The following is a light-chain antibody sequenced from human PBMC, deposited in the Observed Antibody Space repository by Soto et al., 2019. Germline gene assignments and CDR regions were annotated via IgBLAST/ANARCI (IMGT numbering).Light chain of an antibody. V-gene: IGKV3-11*01. CDR1: QSVSSY. CDR2: DAS. CDR3: QQRRRWSEFT. J-gene: IGKJ3*01. Sequence: ETVLTQSPATLSLSPGKRATLSCRASQSVSSYLAWYQQKPGQAPRLLIYDASNRATGIPARFSGSGSGTDFTLTISSLEPEDFAVYYCQQRRRWSEFTFGPGTKVDIK.